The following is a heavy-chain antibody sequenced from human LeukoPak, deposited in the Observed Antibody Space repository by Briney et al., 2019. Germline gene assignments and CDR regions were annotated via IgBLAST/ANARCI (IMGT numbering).Heavy chain of an antibody. CDR3: ARGRDSGSPYDAFDI. J-gene: IGHJ3*02. V-gene: IGHV1-2*02. CDR1: GYTFTNYH. D-gene: IGHD1-26*01. Sequence: ASVKVSCKASGYTFTNYHMHWVRQAPGQGLEWMGWINPNSGGTNYAQKFQGRVTMTRDTSISTAYMELSRLRSDDTAVYYCARGRDSGSPYDAFDIWGQGTMVTVSS. CDR2: INPNSGGT.